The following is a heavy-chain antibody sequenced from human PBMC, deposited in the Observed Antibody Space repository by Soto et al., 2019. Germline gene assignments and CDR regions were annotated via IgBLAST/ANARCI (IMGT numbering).Heavy chain of an antibody. CDR1: RFTFSCHG. J-gene: IGHJ4*02. V-gene: IGHV3-30*18. CDR2: ISYNGSKT. D-gene: IGHD2-2*01. CDR3: AKGYCSLTSCYYFEY. Sequence: PGGSLRLSCAASRFTFSCHGMHSVRQAPGKGLEWVAAISYNGSKTYYADSVKGRFTISRDNSKNTLYLQMISLRAEDTAVYYCAKGYCSLTSCYYFEYWGQGALVTVSS.